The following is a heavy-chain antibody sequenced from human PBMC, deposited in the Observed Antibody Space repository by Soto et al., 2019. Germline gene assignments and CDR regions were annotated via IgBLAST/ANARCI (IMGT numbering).Heavy chain of an antibody. Sequence: SETLSLTCTVSGGSISSSNYYWGWIRQPPGKGLEWIGSINHSGSSNYNPSLKSRVTISVDTSKNQFSLKLTSVTAADTAVYYCARDKITGLFDYWGQGTLVTVSS. J-gene: IGHJ4*02. V-gene: IGHV4-39*07. CDR2: INHSGSS. D-gene: IGHD2-8*02. CDR3: ARDKITGLFDY. CDR1: GGSISSSNYY.